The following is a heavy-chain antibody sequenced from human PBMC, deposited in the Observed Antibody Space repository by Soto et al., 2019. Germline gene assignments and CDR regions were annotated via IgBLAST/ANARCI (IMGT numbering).Heavy chain of an antibody. J-gene: IGHJ6*02. V-gene: IGHV5-10-1*01. CDR3: ARRYCSSTSCPSNYYGMDV. Sequence: PGESLKISCKGSGYSFSSYWISWVGQMPWKGLEGMGRIDPSDSYTNYSPSFQGHVTISTDKSISTAYLQWSRLKASDTAMYYCARRYCSSTSCPSNYYGMDVWGQGTTVTVSS. CDR1: GYSFSSYW. D-gene: IGHD2-2*01. CDR2: IDPSDSYT.